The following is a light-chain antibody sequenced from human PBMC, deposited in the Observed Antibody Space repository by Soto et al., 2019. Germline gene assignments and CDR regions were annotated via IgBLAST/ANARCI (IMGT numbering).Light chain of an antibody. J-gene: IGKJ4*01. CDR2: AAS. CDR3: QQYGYSAT. V-gene: IGKV3-20*01. Sequence: EIVMTQSPATLSVSPGERATLSCRASQSVTSSYLAWYQQKPGQAPRLLIYAASSRATGIPDRFSGSGSGTDFTLTISRLEPEDFAVYYCQQYGYSATFGGGTKVDNK. CDR1: QSVTSSY.